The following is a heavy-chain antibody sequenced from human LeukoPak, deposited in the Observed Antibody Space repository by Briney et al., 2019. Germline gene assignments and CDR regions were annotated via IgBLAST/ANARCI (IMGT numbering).Heavy chain of an antibody. CDR2: TSSDLNVK. Sequence: GGSLRLSCAASGFTFRNYVIHWVRQAPGRGLEWVAVTSSDLNVKLYADSVKGRFTISRDNSRSTLYLQMNSLRPEDTAIYYCAREGYYGSGSPPSLYFDYWGQGTLVTVSS. V-gene: IGHV3-30-3*01. CDR3: AREGYYGSGSPPSLYFDY. J-gene: IGHJ4*02. CDR1: GFTFRNYV. D-gene: IGHD3-10*01.